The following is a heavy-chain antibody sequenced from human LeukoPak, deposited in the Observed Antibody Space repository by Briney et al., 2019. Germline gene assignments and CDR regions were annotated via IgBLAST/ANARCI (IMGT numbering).Heavy chain of an antibody. CDR1: GFTFSSYW. V-gene: IGHV3-7*03. Sequence: GGSLRLSCAASGFTFSSYWMSWVRQAPGKGLEWVANMKQDGSEKYYVDSVKGRFTISRDNAKNSLYLQMNSLRAEDTAVYFCARDRVWDFWTPLSDYAMDVWGQGTTVTVSS. CDR2: MKQDGSEK. CDR3: ARDRVWDFWTPLSDYAMDV. J-gene: IGHJ6*02. D-gene: IGHD3/OR15-3a*01.